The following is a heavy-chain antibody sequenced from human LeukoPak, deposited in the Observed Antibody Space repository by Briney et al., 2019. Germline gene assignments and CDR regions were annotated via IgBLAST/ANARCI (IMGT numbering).Heavy chain of an antibody. CDR1: GYSFINWG. CDR2: INPNSGGT. CDR3: ARGYDILTGHNWFDP. V-gene: IGHV1-2*02. Sequence: ASVKVSCKASGYSFINWGISWVRQAPGQGLEWMGWINPNSGGTNYAQKFQGRVTMTRDTSISTAYMELSRLRSDDTAVYYCARGYDILTGHNWFDPWGQGTLVTVSS. D-gene: IGHD3-9*01. J-gene: IGHJ5*02.